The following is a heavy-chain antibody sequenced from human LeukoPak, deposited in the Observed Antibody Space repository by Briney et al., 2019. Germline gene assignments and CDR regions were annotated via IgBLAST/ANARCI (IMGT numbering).Heavy chain of an antibody. J-gene: IGHJ4*02. D-gene: IGHD3-3*01. Sequence: GGSLRLSCAASGFTFSSNGMHWVRQAPGKGLEWVAVIWYDGSNKYYADSVKGRFTISRDNSKNTLYLQMNSLRAEDTAVYYCAKDDDYDFWSGSPLDYWGQGTLVTVSS. CDR1: GFTFSSNG. V-gene: IGHV3-33*06. CDR3: AKDDDYDFWSGSPLDY. CDR2: IWYDGSNK.